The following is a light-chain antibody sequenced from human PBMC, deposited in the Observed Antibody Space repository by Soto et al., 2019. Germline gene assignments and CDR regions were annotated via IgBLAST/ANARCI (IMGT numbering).Light chain of an antibody. V-gene: IGLV1-44*01. Sequence: QSVLTQPPSASGTPGQRVTISCSGSSSNIGSNTVNWYQQLPGTAPKLLIYNNNQRPSGVPDRFSGSKSGTSASLASSGLQSEDEEDYYCAAWDESLNGLVFGTGTKLTVL. CDR3: AAWDESLNGLV. J-gene: IGLJ1*01. CDR2: NNN. CDR1: SSNIGSNT.